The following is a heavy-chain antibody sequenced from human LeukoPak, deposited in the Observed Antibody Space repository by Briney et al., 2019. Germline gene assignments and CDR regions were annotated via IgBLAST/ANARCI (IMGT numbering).Heavy chain of an antibody. V-gene: IGHV5-10-1*01. Sequence: GESLKISCKGSGYSFTSYWISWVRQMPGKGLEWMGRIYPSDSYTNYSPSFQGHDTISADKSISTAYLQWSSLKASDTAMYYCARLIESTSGYYYYGMDVWGKGTTVTVSS. CDR2: IYPSDSYT. D-gene: IGHD3-16*02. CDR3: ARLIESTSGYYYYGMDV. CDR1: GYSFTSYW. J-gene: IGHJ6*04.